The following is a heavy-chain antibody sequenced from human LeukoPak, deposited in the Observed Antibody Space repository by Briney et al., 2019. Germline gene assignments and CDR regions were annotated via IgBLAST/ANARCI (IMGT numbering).Heavy chain of an antibody. D-gene: IGHD6-19*01. J-gene: IGHJ3*02. CDR3: ARGDSLSLLGIAVAEDAFDI. CDR1: GFTVSNHY. CDR2: IYSGGST. V-gene: IGHV3-53*01. Sequence: GGSLRLSCAASGFTVSNHYMNWVRQAPGKGLEWVSVIYSGGSTYYADSVKGRFTISRDNAKNSLYLQMNSLRAEDTAVYYCARGDSLSLLGIAVAEDAFDIWGQGTMVTVSS.